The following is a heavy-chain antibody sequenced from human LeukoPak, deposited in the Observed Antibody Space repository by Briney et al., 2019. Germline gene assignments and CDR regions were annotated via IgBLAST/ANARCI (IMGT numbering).Heavy chain of an antibody. D-gene: IGHD3-10*01. CDR1: GYTFTSYG. CDR3: ARSNVLLWFGSWGDY. Sequence: ASVKVSCMASGYTFTSYGISWVRQAPGQGLEWMGWISAYNGNTNYAQTLQGRVTMATDTSTSTAYMELRSLRSDDTAVYYCARSNVLLWFGSWGDYWGQGTLVTVSS. V-gene: IGHV1-18*04. CDR2: ISAYNGNT. J-gene: IGHJ4*02.